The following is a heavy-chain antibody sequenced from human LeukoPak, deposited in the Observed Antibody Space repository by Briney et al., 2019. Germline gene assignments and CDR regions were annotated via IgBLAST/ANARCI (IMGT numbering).Heavy chain of an antibody. CDR2: IIPIFGTA. CDR1: GGTFSSYA. J-gene: IGHJ6*03. CDR3: ASSFHLYSSSFDYYMDV. D-gene: IGHD6-13*01. Sequence: ASVKVSCKASGGTFSSYAISWVRQAPGQGLEWMGGIIPIFGTANYAQKFQGRVPITADESTSTAYMELSSLRSEDTAVYYCASSFHLYSSSFDYYMDVWGKGTTVTVSS. V-gene: IGHV1-69*13.